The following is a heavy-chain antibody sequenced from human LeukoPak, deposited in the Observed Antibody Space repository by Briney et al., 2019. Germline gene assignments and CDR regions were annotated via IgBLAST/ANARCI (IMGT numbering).Heavy chain of an antibody. CDR2: ISYDGSNK. V-gene: IGHV3-30*03. CDR3: ARDNNADC. D-gene: IGHD2-15*01. Sequence: GGSLRLSCAASGFTFSTYGMHWVRQAPGKGLEWVAVISYDGSNKDYADSLKGRFTISRDDSNNTLYLQMNSLRSDDTAIYFCARDNNADCWGQGTLVTVSS. J-gene: IGHJ4*02. CDR1: GFTFSTYG.